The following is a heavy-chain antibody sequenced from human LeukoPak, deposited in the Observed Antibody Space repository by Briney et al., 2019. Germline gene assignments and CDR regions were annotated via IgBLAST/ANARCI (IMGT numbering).Heavy chain of an antibody. CDR1: GFTFSDYY. J-gene: IGHJ4*02. CDR2: ISSSGSTI. D-gene: IGHD6-19*01. CDR3: ARGVDDIAVAGHFDY. Sequence: PGGSLRLSCAASGFTFSDYYMSWIRQAPGKGLEWVSYISSSGSTIYYADSVKGRFTISRDNAKNSLCLQMNSLRAEDTAVYDCARGVDDIAVAGHFDYWGQGTLVTVSS. V-gene: IGHV3-11*01.